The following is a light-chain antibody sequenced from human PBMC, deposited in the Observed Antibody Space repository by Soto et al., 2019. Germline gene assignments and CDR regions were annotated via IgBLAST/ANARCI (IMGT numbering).Light chain of an antibody. J-gene: IGKJ2*01. Sequence: DLQMTQSPSTLSASVGDRVTITCRASQSISTWLAWYQQKAGKVPKLLIYRASSLESGVPSRFSGTGSGTAFTLIIDSLQPEDFATYYCLQYNTNSFTFGQGTKLE. CDR2: RAS. V-gene: IGKV1-5*03. CDR3: LQYNTNSFT. CDR1: QSISTW.